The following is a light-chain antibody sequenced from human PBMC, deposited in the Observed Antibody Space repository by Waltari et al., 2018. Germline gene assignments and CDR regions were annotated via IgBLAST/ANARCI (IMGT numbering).Light chain of an antibody. V-gene: IGLV2-23*01. CDR2: EGN. CDR1: SSAVGTYNL. Sequence: QSALTQPASVSGSPGQSITISCTGTSSAVGTYNLVSWYQHHPGKAPRVMIYEGNKRPSGVSNRFSGSKSGNTASLTISGLQAEDEADYYCCSYAGSTSSVLFGGGTKLTVL. J-gene: IGLJ2*01. CDR3: CSYAGSTSSVL.